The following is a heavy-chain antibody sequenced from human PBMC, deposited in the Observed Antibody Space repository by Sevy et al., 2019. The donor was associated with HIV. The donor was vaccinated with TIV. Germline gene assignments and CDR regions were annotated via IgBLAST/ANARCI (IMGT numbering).Heavy chain of an antibody. CDR2: IWSSSSYI. V-gene: IGHV3-21*01. Sequence: GGSLRLSCAASGFTFSTYNMNWVRQAPGKGLEWVSSIWSSSSYIYYADSVNGRFTISRDNAKNSLYLQMNSLKVEDTAVYYCARDRTYGSFIDYWGQGTLVTVSS. J-gene: IGHJ4*02. CDR3: ARDRTYGSFIDY. CDR1: GFTFSTYN. D-gene: IGHD3-10*01.